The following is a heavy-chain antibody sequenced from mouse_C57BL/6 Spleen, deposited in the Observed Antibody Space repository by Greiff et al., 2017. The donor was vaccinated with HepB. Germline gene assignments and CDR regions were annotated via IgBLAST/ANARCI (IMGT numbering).Heavy chain of an antibody. CDR3: TRVGGYDGQFAY. V-gene: IGHV5-9-1*02. Sequence: EVKLVESGEGLVKPGGSLKLSCAASGFTFSSYAMSWVRQTPEKRLEWVAYISSGGDYIYYADTVKGRFTISRDNARNTLYLQMGSLKSEDTAMYYCTRVGGYDGQFAYWGQGTLVTVSA. CDR1: GFTFSSYA. D-gene: IGHD2-2*01. CDR2: ISSGGDYI. J-gene: IGHJ3*01.